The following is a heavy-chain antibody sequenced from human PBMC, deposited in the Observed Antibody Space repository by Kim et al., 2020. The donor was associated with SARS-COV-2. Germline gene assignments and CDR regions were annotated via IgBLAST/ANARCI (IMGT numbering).Heavy chain of an antibody. CDR2: IKSKTDGGTT. D-gene: IGHD3-16*02. J-gene: IGHJ4*02. CDR1: GFTFSNAW. V-gene: IGHV3-15*01. CDR3: TTPWDYVWGSYRYTWGY. Sequence: GGSLRLSCAASGFTFSNAWMSWVRQAPGKGLEWVGRIKSKTDGGTTDYAAPVKGRFTISRDDSKNTLYLQMNSLKTEDTAVYYCTTPWDYVWGSYRYTWGYWGQGTLVTVSS.